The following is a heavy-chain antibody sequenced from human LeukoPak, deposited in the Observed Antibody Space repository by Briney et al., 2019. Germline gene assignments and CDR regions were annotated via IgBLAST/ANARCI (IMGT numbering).Heavy chain of an antibody. D-gene: IGHD3-9*01. Sequence: SVKVSCKASGGTFSSYAISWVRQAPGQGLEWMGRIIPILGIANYAQKFQDRVTLTTDTSTGTAYMELRSLRSDDTAVYYCGREPRYRPIDYWGQGTLVTVSS. CDR2: IIPILGIA. V-gene: IGHV1-69*04. CDR1: GGTFSSYA. CDR3: GREPRYRPIDY. J-gene: IGHJ4*02.